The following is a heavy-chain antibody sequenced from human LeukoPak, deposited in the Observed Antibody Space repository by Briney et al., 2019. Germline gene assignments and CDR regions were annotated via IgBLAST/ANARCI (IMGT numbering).Heavy chain of an antibody. CDR2: IHSSGST. Sequence: SQTLSLTCTVSSGPISSGTYYWRWIRQHPGKGLEWIGYIHSSGSTYYNPSLKSRLTISEDTSKNTFSLKLSSVTAADTAVYYCARAFSGDYAWLDYWGQGTLVTVSS. CDR1: SGPISSGTYY. V-gene: IGHV4-31*03. J-gene: IGHJ4*02. D-gene: IGHD4-17*01. CDR3: ARAFSGDYAWLDY.